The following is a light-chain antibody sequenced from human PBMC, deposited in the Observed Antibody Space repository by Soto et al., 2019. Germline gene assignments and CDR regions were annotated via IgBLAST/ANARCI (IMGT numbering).Light chain of an antibody. CDR2: EVS. V-gene: IGLV2-14*01. CDR3: SAYISSNIV. J-gene: IGLJ3*02. CDR1: RSDVADYNY. Sequence: QSALTQPASVSGSPGQSITISCTGTRSDVADYNYVSWYQQHPGKAPKLMIYEVSYRPSGISNRFSGSKSGNTASLTISGLQAEDEADYYCSAYISSNIVFVVGTQLTVL.